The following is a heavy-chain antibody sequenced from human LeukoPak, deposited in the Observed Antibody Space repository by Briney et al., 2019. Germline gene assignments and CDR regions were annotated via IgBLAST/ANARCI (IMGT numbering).Heavy chain of an antibody. Sequence: GRSLRPFCAASGFTFSSYWMHWVRQVPGKGLVWVARINPGGRSITYADSVKGRFTISRDNAKNTLYLQMDSLRAEDTGVYYCARSNQADDYWGQGTLVTVSS. CDR2: INPGGRSI. D-gene: IGHD1-14*01. CDR3: ARSNQADDY. CDR1: GFTFSSYW. V-gene: IGHV3-74*01. J-gene: IGHJ4*02.